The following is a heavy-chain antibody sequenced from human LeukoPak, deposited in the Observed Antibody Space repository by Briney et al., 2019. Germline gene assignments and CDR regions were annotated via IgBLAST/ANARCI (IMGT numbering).Heavy chain of an antibody. CDR3: ARETLYAQGYFDY. Sequence: GASVKVSCKASGYTFTSYYMHWVRQAPGQGLEWMGIINPSGGSTSYAQKFQGRVTMTRDTSTSTVYMELSSLKASDTAMYYCARETLYAQGYFDYWGQGTLVTVSS. CDR2: INPSGGST. V-gene: IGHV1-46*01. D-gene: IGHD2-8*01. CDR1: GYTFTSYY. J-gene: IGHJ4*02.